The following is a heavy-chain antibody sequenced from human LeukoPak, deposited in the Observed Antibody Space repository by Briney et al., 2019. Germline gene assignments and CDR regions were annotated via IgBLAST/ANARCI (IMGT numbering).Heavy chain of an antibody. CDR2: ISGSGGST. D-gene: IGHD3-10*01. V-gene: IGHV3-23*01. CDR1: GGSFSGYY. Sequence: QTSETLSLTCAVYGGSFSGYYWSWIRQPPGKGLEWVSAISGSGGSTYYADSVKGRFTISRDNSKNTLYLQMNSLRAEDTAVYYCAKDARDYYGSGMSGPAFDYWGQGTLVTVSS. J-gene: IGHJ4*02. CDR3: AKDARDYYGSGMSGPAFDY.